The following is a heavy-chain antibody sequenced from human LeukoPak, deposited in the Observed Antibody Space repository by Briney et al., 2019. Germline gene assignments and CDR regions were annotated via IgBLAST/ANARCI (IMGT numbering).Heavy chain of an antibody. CDR1: GFTFSSYA. D-gene: IGHD6-19*01. Sequence: GGSLRLSCAASGFTFSSYAMSWVRQAPGKGLEWVSVISGSGGTTYYADSVKGRFTISRDNSKNTLYLQMNSLRAEDTAVYYCARDNAVAAFGAFDIWGQGTMVTVSS. V-gene: IGHV3-23*01. J-gene: IGHJ3*02. CDR3: ARDNAVAAFGAFDI. CDR2: ISGSGGTT.